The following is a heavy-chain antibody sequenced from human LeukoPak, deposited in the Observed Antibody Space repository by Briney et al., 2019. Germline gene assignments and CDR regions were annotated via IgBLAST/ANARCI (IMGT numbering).Heavy chain of an antibody. D-gene: IGHD6-13*01. CDR1: GGTFSSYA. V-gene: IGHV7-4-1*02. J-gene: IGHJ4*02. CDR2: INTNTGNP. CDR3: ARLEGYRAAAVGY. Sequence: GASVKVSCTASGGTFSSYAISWVRQAPGQGLEWMGWINTNTGNPTYAQGFTGRFVFSLDTSVSTAYLQISSLKAEDTAVYYCARLEGYRAAAVGYWGQGTLVTVSS.